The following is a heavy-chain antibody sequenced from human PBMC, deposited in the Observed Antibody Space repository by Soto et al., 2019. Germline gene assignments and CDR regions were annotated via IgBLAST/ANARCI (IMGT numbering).Heavy chain of an antibody. J-gene: IGHJ4*02. CDR2: IYHSGST. Sequence: PSETLCLTCGVSGGSIGGGGDSWSWIRQPPGKGLEWIGYIYHSGSTYYNPSLKSRVTISVDRSKNQFSLKLSSVTAADTAVYYCARGQVVAAQHWGQGTLVTVSS. V-gene: IGHV4-30-2*01. CDR3: ARGQVVAAQH. CDR1: GGSIGGGGDS. D-gene: IGHD2-15*01.